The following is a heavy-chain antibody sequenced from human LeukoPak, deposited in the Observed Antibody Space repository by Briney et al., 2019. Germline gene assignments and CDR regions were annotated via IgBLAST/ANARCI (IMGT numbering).Heavy chain of an antibody. CDR1: GYTFTGYY. V-gene: IGHV1-2*02. J-gene: IGHJ4*02. Sequence: ASVKVSCKASGYTFTGYYMHWVRQAPGQGLEWMGWINPNSGGTNYAQKFQGRVTMTRDTSISTAYMELSRLRSDDTAVYYCARDKTIFGVAILNDWGQGTLVTVSS. CDR2: INPNSGGT. CDR3: ARDKTIFGVAILND. D-gene: IGHD3-3*01.